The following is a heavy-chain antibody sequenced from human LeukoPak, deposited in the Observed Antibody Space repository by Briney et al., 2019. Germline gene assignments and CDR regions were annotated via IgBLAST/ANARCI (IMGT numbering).Heavy chain of an antibody. J-gene: IGHJ5*02. Sequence: GESLKISCKGSGYSFTSYWIGWVRRMPGKGLEWMGIIYPGDSDTRYSPSFQGQVTISADKSISTAYLQWSSLKASDTAMYYCARGNPTKTTVYGWFDPWGQGTLVTVSS. CDR2: IYPGDSDT. CDR3: ARGNPTKTTVYGWFDP. D-gene: IGHD4-11*01. CDR1: GYSFTSYW. V-gene: IGHV5-51*01.